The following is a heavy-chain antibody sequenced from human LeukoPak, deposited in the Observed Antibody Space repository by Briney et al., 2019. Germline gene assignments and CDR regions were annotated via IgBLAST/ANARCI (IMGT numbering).Heavy chain of an antibody. Sequence: GGSLRPSCAASGSTFSSYWMSWVRQATGKGLEWVANIKPDGSEKYYVDSVRGRFTISRDNAKNSLHLQMNSLRAEDTAVYYCARDRLPDPYWGQGTLVTVSS. J-gene: IGHJ4*02. CDR3: ARDRLPDPY. D-gene: IGHD2-21*02. CDR1: GSTFSSYW. V-gene: IGHV3-7*01. CDR2: IKPDGSEK.